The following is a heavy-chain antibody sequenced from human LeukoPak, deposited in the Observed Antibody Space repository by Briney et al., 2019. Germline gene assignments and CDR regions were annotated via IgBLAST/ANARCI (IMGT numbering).Heavy chain of an antibody. Sequence: KSGGSLRLSCAATGFTFSRYSMNWVRQPPGKGLEWVSSISASGSHIYYADSVKGRFSISGDSARNSVYVQMSSLRAEDTAVYYCARGPQFCSGGSCFGYYFDYWGQGALVTVSS. CDR1: GFTFSRYS. J-gene: IGHJ4*02. D-gene: IGHD2-15*01. CDR2: ISASGSHI. V-gene: IGHV3-21*01. CDR3: ARGPQFCSGGSCFGYYFDY.